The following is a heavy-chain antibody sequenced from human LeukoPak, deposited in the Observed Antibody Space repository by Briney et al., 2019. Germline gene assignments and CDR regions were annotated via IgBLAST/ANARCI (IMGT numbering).Heavy chain of an antibody. V-gene: IGHV3-66*01. J-gene: IGHJ4*02. CDR3: ARDLSLAAAGIGPAGY. CDR1: GFTVSSNY. CDR2: IYSGGST. Sequence: GGSLRLSCAASGFTVSSNYMSWVRQAPGKGLEWVSVIYSGGSTYYADSVKGRFTISRDNSKNTLYLQMNSLRAEDTAVYYCARDLSLAAAGIGPAGYWGQGTLVTVSS. D-gene: IGHD6-13*01.